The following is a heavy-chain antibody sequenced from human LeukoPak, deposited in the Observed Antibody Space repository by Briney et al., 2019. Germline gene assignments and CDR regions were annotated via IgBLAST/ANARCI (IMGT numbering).Heavy chain of an antibody. V-gene: IGHV3-30*02. CDR1: GFTFSSYG. CDR3: AKDGGGQQLVRFRVRPFYFDY. Sequence: PGGSLRLSCAASGFTFSSYGMHWVRQAPGKGLEWVAFIRYDGSNKYYADSVKGRFTISRDNSKNTLYLQMNSLRAEDTAVYYCAKDGGGQQLVRFRVRPFYFDYWGQGTLVTVSS. J-gene: IGHJ4*02. D-gene: IGHD6-13*01. CDR2: IRYDGSNK.